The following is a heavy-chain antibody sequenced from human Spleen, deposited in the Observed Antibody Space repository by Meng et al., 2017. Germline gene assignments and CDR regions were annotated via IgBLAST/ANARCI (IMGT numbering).Heavy chain of an antibody. CDR1: GGSFSGYY. CDR2: INHSGGT. CDR3: ARGLLLAALRN. V-gene: IGHV4-34*01. J-gene: IGHJ4*02. Sequence: QGQLQEWGAGLLKPAATLSLTCAVYGGSFSGYYWSWIRQPPGKGLEWIGEINHSGGTNYNPSLKSRVTISVDMSKNQFSLKLSSVTAADTAVYYCARGLLLAALRNWGQGTLVTVSS. D-gene: IGHD6-6*01.